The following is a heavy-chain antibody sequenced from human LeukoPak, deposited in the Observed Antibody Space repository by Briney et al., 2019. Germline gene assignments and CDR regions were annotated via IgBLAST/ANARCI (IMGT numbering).Heavy chain of an antibody. D-gene: IGHD6-19*01. V-gene: IGHV3-23*01. Sequence: PGGSLRLSCAASGFTFSSYAMSWVRQAPGKGLEWLAVTSGDEDSTHYADSVRGHFVISTDNSKHTSFLHMNSLRAEDTAVYYCTIDLMTGFSSGWHFASWGQGTLVAVSS. J-gene: IGHJ4*02. CDR2: TSGDEDST. CDR1: GFTFSSYA. CDR3: TIDLMTGFSSGWHFAS.